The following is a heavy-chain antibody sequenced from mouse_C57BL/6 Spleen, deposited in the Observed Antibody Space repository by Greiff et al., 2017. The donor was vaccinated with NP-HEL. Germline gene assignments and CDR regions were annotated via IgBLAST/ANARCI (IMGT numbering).Heavy chain of an antibody. CDR3: ARERDYYGSSYFDY. D-gene: IGHD1-1*01. CDR1: GISITTGNYR. J-gene: IGHJ2*01. V-gene: IGHV3-5*01. Sequence: EVKLMESGPGLVKPSQTVFLTCTVTGISITTGNYRWSWIRQFPGNKLEWIGYIYYSGTITYNPSLTSRTTITRDTPKNQFFLEINSLTAEDTATYYCARERDYYGSSYFDYWGQGTTLTVSS. CDR2: IYYSGTI.